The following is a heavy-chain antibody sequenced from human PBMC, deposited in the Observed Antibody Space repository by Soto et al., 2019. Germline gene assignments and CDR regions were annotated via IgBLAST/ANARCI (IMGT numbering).Heavy chain of an antibody. Sequence: QVQLVQSGAEVKKPGASVKVSCKASGYTFTSYGISWVRQAPGQGLGGMGGISAYNGNTNYAQKLQGRVTMTTDTSTSTAYMELRSLRSDDTAVYYCARVHSGYDYRYYYYYMDVWGKGTTVTVSS. CDR2: ISAYNGNT. CDR1: GYTFTSYG. D-gene: IGHD5-12*01. CDR3: ARVHSGYDYRYYYYYMDV. J-gene: IGHJ6*03. V-gene: IGHV1-18*01.